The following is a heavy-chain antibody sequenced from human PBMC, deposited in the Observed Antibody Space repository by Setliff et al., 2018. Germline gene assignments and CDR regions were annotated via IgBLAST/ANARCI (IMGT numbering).Heavy chain of an antibody. J-gene: IGHJ4*02. Sequence: GASVKVSCKASGYTFTSYGFSWVRQAPGQGLEWMGWISVYNGKTKYAQKFQGRVTMTTDTSTRTAYMEVTSLRSDDTAVYYCARSYYYDSSGYYTHPDCWGQGTLVTVSS. CDR1: GYTFTSYG. D-gene: IGHD3-22*01. CDR2: ISVYNGKT. CDR3: ARSYYYDSSGYYTHPDC. V-gene: IGHV1-18*01.